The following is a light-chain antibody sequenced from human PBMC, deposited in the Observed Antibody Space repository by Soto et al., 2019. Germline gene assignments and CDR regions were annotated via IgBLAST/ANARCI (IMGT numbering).Light chain of an antibody. J-gene: IGKJ1*01. CDR2: DAS. CDR1: QTISSW. Sequence: DIKLTQSPSTLSASLGERATLTCRASQTISSWLAWYQQQPGKAPKLLIYDASSLESGVPSRFSGGGSGTEFTLTISSLQPDDFATYYCQQYNSYWTFGQGTKLDIK. V-gene: IGKV1-5*01. CDR3: QQYNSYWT.